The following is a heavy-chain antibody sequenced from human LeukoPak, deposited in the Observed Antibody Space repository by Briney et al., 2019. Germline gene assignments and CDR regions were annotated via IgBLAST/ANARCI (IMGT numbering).Heavy chain of an antibody. J-gene: IGHJ4*02. CDR2: ISNSGGNA. CDR3: ATSMTTVTTTDY. D-gene: IGHD4-17*01. Sequence: PGGSLRLSCVASGFTFSNYAMNWVRQAPGGGLEWVSRISNSGGNAYYADSVKGRFTISRDNSKNTLYLQMNSLRAEDTAVYYCATSMTTVTTTDYWGLGTLVTVSS. V-gene: IGHV3-23*01. CDR1: GFTFSNYA.